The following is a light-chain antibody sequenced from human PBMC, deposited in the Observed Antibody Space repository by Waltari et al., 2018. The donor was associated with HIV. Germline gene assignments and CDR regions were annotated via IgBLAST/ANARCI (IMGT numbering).Light chain of an antibody. J-gene: IGLJ2*01. CDR3: AAWDDSLSVV. CDR1: SSNIGKNY. V-gene: IGLV1-47*01. Sequence: QSVLTQPPSASGTPGQRVTISCSGSSSNIGKNYVYWYQQLPGAAPKLLIYRNKPRPSGVPDRFSGAKSGTSASLAISGLRSEDEADYYCAAWDDSLSVVFGGGTKLTVL. CDR2: RNK.